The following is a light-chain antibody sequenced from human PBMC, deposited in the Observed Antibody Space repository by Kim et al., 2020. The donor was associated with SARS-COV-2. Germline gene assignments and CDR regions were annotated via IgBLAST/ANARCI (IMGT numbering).Light chain of an antibody. CDR3: QFRVSLTKEYV. Sequence: SSELTQDPTVSVALGQTVRITCQGDSLRHSYAAWYQQKPGQAPQLVFCDENTWPAGISDRLSGPSSGKIASLIITGAQAEDEADYFCQFRVSLTKEYVFG. J-gene: IGLJ1*01. V-gene: IGLV3-19*01. CDR1: SLRHSY. CDR2: DEN.